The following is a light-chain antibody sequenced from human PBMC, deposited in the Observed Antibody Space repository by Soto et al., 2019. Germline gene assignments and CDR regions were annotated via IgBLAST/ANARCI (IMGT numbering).Light chain of an antibody. CDR3: QSYDSSLSGYV. Sequence: QSVLTQPPSVSRAPGQRFTISCTGSSSNIGAGHDVHWYQQLPGTAPKLLIYDNTNRPSGVPDRFSGSKSGTSASLAITGLQAEDEADYYCQSYDSSLSGYVFGTGTKLTVL. CDR1: SSNIGAGHD. CDR2: DNT. V-gene: IGLV1-40*01. J-gene: IGLJ1*01.